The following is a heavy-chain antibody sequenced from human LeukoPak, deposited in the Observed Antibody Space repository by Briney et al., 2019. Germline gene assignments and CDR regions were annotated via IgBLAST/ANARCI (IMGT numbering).Heavy chain of an antibody. D-gene: IGHD3-10*01. CDR3: VRGSSGTAVRGISWAWFDP. CDR2: IKPDGGEK. Sequence: GGSLRLSCAASGFTFSSYWMTWVRQAPGTGLQWVANIKPDGGEKYYVDSVKGRFTISRDNAKNSLYLEMNSLRPEDTAVYYCVRGSSGTAVRGISWAWFDPWGEGTLVTVSS. J-gene: IGHJ5*02. V-gene: IGHV3-7*05. CDR1: GFTFSSYW.